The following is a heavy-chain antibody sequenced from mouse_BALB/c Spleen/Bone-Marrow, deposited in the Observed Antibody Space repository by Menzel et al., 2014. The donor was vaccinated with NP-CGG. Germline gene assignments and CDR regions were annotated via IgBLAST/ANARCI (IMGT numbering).Heavy chain of an antibody. CDR2: IDPANGNT. J-gene: IGHJ4*01. D-gene: IGHD4-1*01. CDR3: ARWEYYAMDY. CDR1: GFNIKDTY. V-gene: IGHV14-3*02. Sequence: EVQLQQSGAELVKPGASVKLSCTASGFNIKDTYTHLVKQRPEQGLEWIGRIDPANGNTKYDPKFQGKATITADTSSNTAYLQLSSLTSEDTAVYYCARWEYYAMDYWGQGTSVTVSS.